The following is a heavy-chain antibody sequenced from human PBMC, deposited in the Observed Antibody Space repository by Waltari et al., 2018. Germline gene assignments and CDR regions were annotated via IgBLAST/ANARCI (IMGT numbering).Heavy chain of an antibody. V-gene: IGHV3-53*01. CDR1: GFTVSSHY. CDR3: ASATTGGLVVVDGFAFDI. J-gene: IGHJ3*02. D-gene: IGHD2-15*01. CDR2: IYSGDST. Sequence: EVQLVESGGGLIQPGWSLRLSCAAPGFTVSSHYSSWVRQAPGTGLEWVSVIYSGDSTYYADSVKGRFTISRDNSKNTLYLQMNSLRAEDTAVYYCASATTGGLVVVDGFAFDIWGQGTMVTVSS.